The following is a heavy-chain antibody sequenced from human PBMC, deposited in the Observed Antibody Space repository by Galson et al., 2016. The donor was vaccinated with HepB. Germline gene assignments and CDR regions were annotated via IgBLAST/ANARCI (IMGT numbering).Heavy chain of an antibody. CDR1: GGGFPNYV. V-gene: IGHV1-69*04. D-gene: IGHD3-16*01. CDR2: IIPILDMS. Sequence: SVKVSCKASGGGFPNYVMNWLRQAPGQGPEWMGRIIPILDMSNYAQKFQGRVTITADKSTSTAYMELSSLRSEDTAVYYCARGLSNSKGETRFDPWGQGTLVTVSS. J-gene: IGHJ5*02. CDR3: ARGLSNSKGETRFDP.